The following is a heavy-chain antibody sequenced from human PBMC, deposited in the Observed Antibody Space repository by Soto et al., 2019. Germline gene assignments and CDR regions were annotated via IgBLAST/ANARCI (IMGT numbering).Heavy chain of an antibody. D-gene: IGHD2-21*02. CDR3: ARHGSEFCGSDCSSSYFDF. CDR2: IYHSGST. J-gene: IGHJ4*02. CDR1: GGSISSGGYS. Sequence: PSETLSLTCAVSGGSISSGGYSWSWIRHPPGKGLEWIGYIYHSGSTYYNPSLKSRVTMSVDTSKNQFSLKLSSVTAADTAVYYCARHGSEFCGSDCSSSYFDFWGQGTLVTVSS. V-gene: IGHV4-30-2*01.